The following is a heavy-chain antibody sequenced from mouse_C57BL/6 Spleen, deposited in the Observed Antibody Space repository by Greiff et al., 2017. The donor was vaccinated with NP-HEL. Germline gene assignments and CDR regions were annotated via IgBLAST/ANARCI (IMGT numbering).Heavy chain of an antibody. CDR2: INYDGSST. CDR1: GFTFSDYY. CDR3: ARVGGYYYGSSYYYYAMDY. Sequence: EVKLMESEGGLVQPGRSMKLSWTASGFTFSDYYMAWVRQVPEKGLEWVANINYDGSSTYYLDSLKSRFIISRDNAKNILYLQMSSLKSEDTATYYCARVGGYYYGSSYYYYAMDYWGQGTSVTVSS. J-gene: IGHJ4*01. V-gene: IGHV5-16*01. D-gene: IGHD1-1*01.